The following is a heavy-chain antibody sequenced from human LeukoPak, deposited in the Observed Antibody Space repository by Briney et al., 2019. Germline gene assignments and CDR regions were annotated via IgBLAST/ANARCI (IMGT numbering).Heavy chain of an antibody. CDR3: ARNARSWLIDY. D-gene: IGHD3-9*01. V-gene: IGHV4-34*01. Sequence: PSETLSLTCAVYGGSFSGYYWSWIRQPPGKGLEWIGEINHSGSTNYNPSLKSRVTISVDTSKNQFSLKLSSVTAADTAVYYCARNARSWLIDYWGQGTLVTVSS. CDR1: GGSFSGYY. J-gene: IGHJ4*02. CDR2: INHSGST.